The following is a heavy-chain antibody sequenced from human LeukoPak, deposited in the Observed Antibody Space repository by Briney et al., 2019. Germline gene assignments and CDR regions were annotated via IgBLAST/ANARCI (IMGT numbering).Heavy chain of an antibody. V-gene: IGHV3-7*01. CDR1: GFTFSGSA. D-gene: IGHD6-6*01. J-gene: IGHJ6*03. CDR3: ARVYSSSSPYYYYYMDV. Sequence: GGSLRLSCAASGFTFSGSAMHWVRQAPGKGPEWVANIKQDGSDRYYVDSVQGRFTISRDNAENSLFLQMNSLRAEDTAVYYCARVYSSSSPYYYYYMDVWGKGTTVTVSS. CDR2: IKQDGSDR.